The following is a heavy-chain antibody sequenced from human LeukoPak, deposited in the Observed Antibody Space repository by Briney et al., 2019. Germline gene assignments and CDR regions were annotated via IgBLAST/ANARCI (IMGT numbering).Heavy chain of an antibody. CDR2: IYSGGST. CDR1: GFTVSSNY. V-gene: IGHV3-66*01. J-gene: IGHJ3*02. CDR3: ASETGRDAFDI. Sequence: GGSLRLSCAASGFTVSSNYMSWVRQAPGKGLEWVSVIYSGGSTYYADSVKGRFTISRDNSKNTLYLQMNSLRAEDTAVYYCASETGRDAFDIWGQGTMVTVSS.